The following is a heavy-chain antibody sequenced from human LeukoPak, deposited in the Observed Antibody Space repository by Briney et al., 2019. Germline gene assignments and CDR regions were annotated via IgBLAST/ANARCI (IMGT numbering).Heavy chain of an antibody. V-gene: IGHV3-21*01. Sequence: GGSLRLSCAASGFTFSRYTMNWVRQAPGKGLEWVSSISSSSSYIYYADSVKGRFTISRDNAKNSLYLQMNSLRAEDTAVYYCARGSSSGWYKPSGVYFQHWGQGTLVTVSS. J-gene: IGHJ1*01. CDR2: ISSSSSYI. CDR3: ARGSSSGWYKPSGVYFQH. D-gene: IGHD6-19*01. CDR1: GFTFSRYT.